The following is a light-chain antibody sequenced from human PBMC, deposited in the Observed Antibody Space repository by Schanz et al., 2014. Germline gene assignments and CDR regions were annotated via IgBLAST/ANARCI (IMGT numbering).Light chain of an antibody. CDR1: SSDVGGYNF. Sequence: QSALTQPASVSGSPGQSITISCIGSSSDVGGYNFVSRYQQHPCKAPKLMICDVSDRPSGVTNRLSGSKSGNTASLTISGLQAEDEADYYCCSYAGSNTWVFGGGTKLTVL. V-gene: IGLV2-14*03. CDR3: CSYAGSNTWV. CDR2: DVS. J-gene: IGLJ3*02.